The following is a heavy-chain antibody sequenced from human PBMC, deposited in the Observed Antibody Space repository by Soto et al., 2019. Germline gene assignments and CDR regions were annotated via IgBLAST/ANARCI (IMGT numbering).Heavy chain of an antibody. CDR2: IKKDGSDK. D-gene: IGHD2-15*01. V-gene: IGHV3-7*01. J-gene: IGHJ4*02. CDR3: ARGRSDDYFDY. Sequence: EVQLVESGGGLVQPGGSLRLSCAASGFTFGGYYMTWVRQAPGRGLEWGANIKKDGSDKYYLGSLKGRFTISRDNAKSLLYLQMNGLRVEDTAVYYCARGRSDDYFDYWGRGTLVTVSS. CDR1: GFTFGGYY.